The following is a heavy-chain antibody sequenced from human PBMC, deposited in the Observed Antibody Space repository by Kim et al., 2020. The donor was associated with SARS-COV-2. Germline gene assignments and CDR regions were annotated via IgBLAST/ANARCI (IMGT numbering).Heavy chain of an antibody. CDR2: TYYRSKWYN. V-gene: IGHV6-1*01. D-gene: IGHD6-6*01. J-gene: IGHJ6*02. CDR3: ARGGDQIAARYYYYYGMDV. Sequence: SQTLSLTCAISGDSVSSNSAAWNWIRQSPSRGLEWLGRTYYRSKWYNDYAVSVKSRITINPDTSKNQFSLQLNSVTPEDTAVYYCARGGDQIAARYYYYYGMDVWGQGTTVTVSS. CDR1: GDSVSSNSAA.